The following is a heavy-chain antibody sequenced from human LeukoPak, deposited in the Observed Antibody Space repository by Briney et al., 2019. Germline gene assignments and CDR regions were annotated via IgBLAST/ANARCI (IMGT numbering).Heavy chain of an antibody. CDR3: TRLPNYGDNWFDP. CDR2: IRSKANSYAT. CDR1: GFTFSGSA. J-gene: IGHJ5*02. D-gene: IGHD3-16*01. Sequence: GGSLRLSYAASGFTFSGSAMHWVRQASGKGLEWVGRIRSKANSYATAYAASVKGRFTISRDDSKNTAYLQMNSLKTEDTAVYYRTRLPNYGDNWFDPWGQGTLVTVSS. V-gene: IGHV3-73*01.